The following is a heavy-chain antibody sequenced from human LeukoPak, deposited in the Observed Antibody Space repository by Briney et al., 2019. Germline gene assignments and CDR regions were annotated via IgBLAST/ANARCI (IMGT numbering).Heavy chain of an antibody. J-gene: IGHJ5*02. CDR1: GYSFTTYW. V-gene: IGHV5-51*01. D-gene: IGHD1-1*01. CDR2: IYPGDSDT. Sequence: GESLKISCKGSGYSFTTYWIGWVCQMPGKDLESMGVIYPGDSDTRYSPSFQGQVTISADKSISTAYLQWSSLKASDTAMYYCARHVTGTTLNWFDPWGQGTLVTVSS. CDR3: ARHVTGTTLNWFDP.